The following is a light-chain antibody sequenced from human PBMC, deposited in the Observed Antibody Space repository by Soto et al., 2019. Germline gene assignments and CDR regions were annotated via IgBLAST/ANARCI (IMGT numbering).Light chain of an antibody. J-gene: IGKJ5*01. V-gene: IGKV3-20*01. Sequence: DIELAQSPDCLAVSLGERATMTFKSSQSVSSSDLAWYQQKPGQAPRILIYGASSRATGIPDRCSGSGSGTDFTLTISSLQSEDFATYYCQQSYSTPRVTFGQGTRLEI. CDR3: QQSYSTPRVT. CDR2: GAS. CDR1: QSVSSSD.